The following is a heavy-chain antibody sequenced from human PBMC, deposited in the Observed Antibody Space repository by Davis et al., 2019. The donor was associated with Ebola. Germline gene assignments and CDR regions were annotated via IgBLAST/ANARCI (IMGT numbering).Heavy chain of an antibody. Sequence: ASVKVSCKASGYTFTSYAMNWVRQAPGQGLEWMGWINTNTGNPTYAQGFTGRFVFSLDTSVSTAYLQISSLRAEDTALYYCARSHPGSYSDFDYWGQGTLVTVSS. J-gene: IGHJ4*02. V-gene: IGHV7-4-1*02. CDR2: INTNTGNP. D-gene: IGHD3-10*01. CDR3: ARSHPGSYSDFDY. CDR1: GYTFTSYA.